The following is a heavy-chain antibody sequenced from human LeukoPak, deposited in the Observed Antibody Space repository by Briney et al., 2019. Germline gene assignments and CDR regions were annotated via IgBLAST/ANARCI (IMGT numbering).Heavy chain of an antibody. CDR1: GYTSTSYD. D-gene: IGHD4-23*01. Sequence: ASVKVSCKASGYTSTSYDINWVRQATGQGLEWMGWMSPNSDNTGYAQKFQGRVTFTRDTSISTAYMELRSLTSEDTAVYYCARHYGGSSGWLDPWGQGTLVTVSS. V-gene: IGHV1-8*01. J-gene: IGHJ5*02. CDR3: ARHYGGSSGWLDP. CDR2: MSPNSDNT.